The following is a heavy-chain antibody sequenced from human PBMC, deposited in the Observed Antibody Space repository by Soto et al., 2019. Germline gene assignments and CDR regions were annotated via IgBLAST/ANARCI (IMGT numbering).Heavy chain of an antibody. CDR2: TGGGGGST. CDR1: GFTLSSYA. CDR3: AKGTLSRMDV. Sequence: GGSLRLSCAASGFTLSSYAMSWVRQAPGKGLEWVSATGGGGGSTYYADSVKGRFTISRDNSKNTLYLQMSSLRAEDTAIYYCAKGTLSRMDVWGQRTTVTVSS. D-gene: IGHD2-15*01. J-gene: IGHJ6*02. V-gene: IGHV3-23*01.